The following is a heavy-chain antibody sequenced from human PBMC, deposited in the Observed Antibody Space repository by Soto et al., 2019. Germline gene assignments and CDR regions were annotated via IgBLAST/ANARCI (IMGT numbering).Heavy chain of an antibody. CDR2: INAGNGNT. CDR1: GYTFTSYA. D-gene: IGHD3-3*02. Sequence: ASVKVSCKASGYTFTSYAMHWVRQAPGQRLEWMGWINAGNGNTKYSQKFQGRVTITRDTSASTAYMELSSLRSEGTAVYYCARDLHFWSGYAYYYYYGMDVWGQGTTVTVSS. CDR3: ARDLHFWSGYAYYYYYGMDV. V-gene: IGHV1-3*01. J-gene: IGHJ6*02.